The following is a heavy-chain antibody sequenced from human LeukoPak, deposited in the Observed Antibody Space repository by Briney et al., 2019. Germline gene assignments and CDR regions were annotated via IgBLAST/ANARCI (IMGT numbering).Heavy chain of an antibody. CDR3: ARRRLNYGGNSVDY. J-gene: IGHJ4*02. CDR2: ISSSGSTI. CDR1: GFTFSSYE. D-gene: IGHD4-23*01. V-gene: IGHV3-48*03. Sequence: AGSLRLSCAASGFTFSSYEMNWVRQAPGKGLEWVSYISSSGSTIYYADSVKGRFTISRDNAKNSLYLQMNSLRAEDTAVYYCARRRLNYGGNSVDYWGQGTLVTVSS.